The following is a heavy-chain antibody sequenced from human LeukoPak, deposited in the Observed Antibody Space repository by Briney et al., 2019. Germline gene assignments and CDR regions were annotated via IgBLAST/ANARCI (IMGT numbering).Heavy chain of an antibody. CDR2: VYSGGST. J-gene: IGHJ3*02. CDR3: ARGYCSGGSCYWGAFDI. D-gene: IGHD2-15*01. CDR1: GFTVSSNY. Sequence: GGSLRLSCAASGFTVSSNYMSWVRQAPGKGLEWVSVVYSGGSTYYADSVKGRFTISRDNSKNTLYLQMNNMRAEDTAVYYCARGYCSGGSCYWGAFDIWGQGTMVTVSS. V-gene: IGHV3-66*01.